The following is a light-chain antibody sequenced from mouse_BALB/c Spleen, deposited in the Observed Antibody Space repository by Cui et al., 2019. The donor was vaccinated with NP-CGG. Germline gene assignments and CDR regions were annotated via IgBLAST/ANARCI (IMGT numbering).Light chain of an antibody. CDR2: GTN. J-gene: IGLJ1*01. CDR3: ALWYSNHWV. CDR1: TVAVTTTNY. Sequence: QAVVTQESALTTSPGETVTLTCRSSTVAVTTTNYANWVQEKPDHLFTGLIGGTNNRAPGVPARFSGSLIGDKAALTITGAQTEDEAIYFCALWYSNHWVFGGGTELTVL. V-gene: IGLV1*01.